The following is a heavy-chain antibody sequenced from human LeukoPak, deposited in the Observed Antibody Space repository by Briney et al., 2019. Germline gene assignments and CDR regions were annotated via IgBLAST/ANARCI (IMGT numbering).Heavy chain of an antibody. CDR1: GFTFSSYE. V-gene: IGHV3-48*03. CDR3: ARDRGPYYYASRPESPDAFDI. CDR2: ISSGGSTI. J-gene: IGHJ3*02. Sequence: GGSLRLSCAASGFTFSSYEMNWVRQAPGKGLEWVSYISSGGSTIYYADSVKGRFTISRDNAKNSLYLQVNSLRAEDTAVYYCARDRGPYYYASRPESPDAFDIWGQGTMVTVSS. D-gene: IGHD3-10*01.